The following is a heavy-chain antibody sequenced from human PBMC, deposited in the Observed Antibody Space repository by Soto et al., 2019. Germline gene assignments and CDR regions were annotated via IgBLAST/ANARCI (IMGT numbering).Heavy chain of an antibody. D-gene: IGHD3-3*01. J-gene: IGHJ4*02. CDR2: IYYSGST. V-gene: IGHV4-59*01. CDR3: ARADPAIFGVYFDY. Sequence: PSETVSLTCTVSGGSISSYYWSWIRQPPGKGLEWIGYIYYSGSTNYNPSLKSRVTISVDTSKNQFSLKLSSVTAADTAVYYCARADPAIFGVYFDYWGQGTLVTVSS. CDR1: GGSISSYY.